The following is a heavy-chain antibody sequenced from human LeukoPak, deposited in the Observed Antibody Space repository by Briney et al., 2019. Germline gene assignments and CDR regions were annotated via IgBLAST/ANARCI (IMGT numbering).Heavy chain of an antibody. Sequence: RTSETLSLTCTVSGGSISSYYWSWIRQPPGKGLEWIGYIYYSGSTNYNPSLKSRVTISVDTSKNQFSLKLSSVTAADTAVYYCARHGSSSWYVRSWFDYWGQGTLVTVSS. CDR2: IYYSGST. J-gene: IGHJ4*02. V-gene: IGHV4-59*08. CDR1: GGSISSYY. CDR3: ARHGSSSWYVRSWFDY. D-gene: IGHD6-13*01.